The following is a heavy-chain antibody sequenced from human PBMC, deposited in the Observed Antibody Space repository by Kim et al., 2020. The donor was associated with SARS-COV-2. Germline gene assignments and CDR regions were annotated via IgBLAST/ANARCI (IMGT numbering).Heavy chain of an antibody. CDR3: ARGRKDIVVVVAADFDY. Sequence: LKSRVTISVDTSKNQFSLKLSSVTAADTAVYYCARGRKDIVVVVAADFDYWGQGTLVTVSS. D-gene: IGHD2-15*01. V-gene: IGHV4-34*01. J-gene: IGHJ4*02.